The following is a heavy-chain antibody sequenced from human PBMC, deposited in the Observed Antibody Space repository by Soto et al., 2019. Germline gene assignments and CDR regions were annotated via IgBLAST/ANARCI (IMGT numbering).Heavy chain of an antibody. D-gene: IGHD6-19*01. CDR3: ARHKAVAGWFAP. Sequence: SETLSLTRTVSRGSMSGDYWSWIRLPPGKPMEWIGYVHDSWGAAYNPSLRSRVTISVDTSKNQFSLKLSSVTAADTAVYYCARHKAVAGWFAPWGKGTLVT. CDR1: RGSMSGDY. V-gene: IGHV4-59*08. CDR2: VHDSWGA. J-gene: IGHJ5*02.